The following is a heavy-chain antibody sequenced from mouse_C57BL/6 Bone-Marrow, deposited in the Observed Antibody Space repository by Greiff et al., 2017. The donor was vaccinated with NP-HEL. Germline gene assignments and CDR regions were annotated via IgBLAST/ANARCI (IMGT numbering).Heavy chain of an antibody. CDR2: IDPNSGGT. CDR3: AVYYGNLYWYFDV. J-gene: IGHJ1*03. D-gene: IGHD2-1*01. V-gene: IGHV1-72*01. Sequence: QVQLQQPGAELVKPGASVKLSCKASGYTFTSYWMHWVKQRPGRGLEWIGRIDPNSGGTKYNEKFKSKATLTVDKPSSTAYMPLSSLTSEDSAVYYCAVYYGNLYWYFDVWGTGTTVTVSS. CDR1: GYTFTSYW.